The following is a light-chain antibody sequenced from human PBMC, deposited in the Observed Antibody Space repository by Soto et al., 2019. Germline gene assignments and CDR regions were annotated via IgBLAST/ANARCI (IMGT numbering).Light chain of an antibody. Sequence: EIVLTQSPGTLSLSPGERATLSCRASQSVSNNYLAWYQQKPGQAPRLLIYGASNRATGIPDRFSGSGSGTDFTLTISRLEPEDFAVYYCQQYGSSPTFGQGTRWIS. CDR1: QSVSNNY. CDR3: QQYGSSPT. V-gene: IGKV3-20*01. CDR2: GAS. J-gene: IGKJ1*01.